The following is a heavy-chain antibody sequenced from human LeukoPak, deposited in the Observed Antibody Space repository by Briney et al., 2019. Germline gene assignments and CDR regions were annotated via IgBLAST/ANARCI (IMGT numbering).Heavy chain of an antibody. CDR1: GGSISTYY. D-gene: IGHD3-22*01. J-gene: IGHJ6*02. CDR2: IYYSGST. V-gene: IGHV4-59*01. Sequence: SETLSLTCTVSGGSISTYYWSWIRQPPGKGLEWIGYIYYSGSTNYNPSLKGRVTISVDTSKNQFSLKLSSVTAADTAVYYCARESTVVDDYYYYGMDVWGQGTMATVSS. CDR3: ARESTVVDDYYYYGMDV.